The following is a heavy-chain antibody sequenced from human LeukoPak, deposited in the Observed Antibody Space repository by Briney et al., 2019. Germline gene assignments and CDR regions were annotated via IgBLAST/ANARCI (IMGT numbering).Heavy chain of an antibody. J-gene: IGHJ6*02. CDR1: GFTFDDYA. V-gene: IGHV3-9*01. CDR3: AKDMGYSGYDGSGMDV. D-gene: IGHD5-12*01. Sequence: GGSLRLSCAASGFTFDDYAMHWVRQAPGKGLEWVSGISWNSGRIGYADSVKGRFTISRDNAKNSLYLQMNSLRAEDTALYYCAKDMGYSGYDGSGMDVWGQGTTVTVSS. CDR2: ISWNSGRI.